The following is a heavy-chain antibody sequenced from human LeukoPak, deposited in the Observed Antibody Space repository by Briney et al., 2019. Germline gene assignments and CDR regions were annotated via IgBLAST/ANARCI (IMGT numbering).Heavy chain of an antibody. D-gene: IGHD2-15*01. Sequence: GGSLRLSCAASGFTFSSYAMSWVRQAPGKGLEWVSAISGSGGSTYYADSVKGRFTISRDNSKNTLYLQMNSLRAEDTAVYYCAKGHCSGGSCYPDYWGQGTLVTVSS. CDR1: GFTFSSYA. CDR2: ISGSGGST. J-gene: IGHJ4*02. CDR3: AKGHCSGGSCYPDY. V-gene: IGHV3-23*01.